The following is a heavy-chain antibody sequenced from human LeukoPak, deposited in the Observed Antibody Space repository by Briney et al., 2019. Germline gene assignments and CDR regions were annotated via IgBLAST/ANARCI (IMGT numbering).Heavy chain of an antibody. D-gene: IGHD5-24*01. V-gene: IGHV1-18*01. Sequence: ASVKVSCKASGYTFTNYGITWVRQAPGQGLEWMGWISGYQGSTKYAQNFQGRPTMTIDTSTSTAYMDLRSLRSDDTAIYFCARSDLGTITAGTFNYWGQGTLVAVSS. CDR2: ISGYQGST. CDR1: GYTFTNYG. J-gene: IGHJ4*02. CDR3: ARSDLGTITAGTFNY.